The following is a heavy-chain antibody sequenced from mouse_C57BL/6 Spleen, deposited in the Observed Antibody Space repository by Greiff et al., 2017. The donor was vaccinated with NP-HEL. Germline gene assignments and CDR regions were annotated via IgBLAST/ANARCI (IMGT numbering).Heavy chain of an antibody. V-gene: IGHV1-15*01. CDR2: IDPETGGT. CDR3: TKDGNWRMDY. CDR1: GYTFTDYE. Sequence: VQLQQSGAELVRPGASVTLSCKASGYTFTDYEMHWVKQTPVHGLEWIGAIDPETGGTAYNQKFKGKAILTADKSSSTAYMELRSLTSEDSAVYYCTKDGNWRMDYWGQGTSVTVSS. D-gene: IGHD2-1*01. J-gene: IGHJ4*01.